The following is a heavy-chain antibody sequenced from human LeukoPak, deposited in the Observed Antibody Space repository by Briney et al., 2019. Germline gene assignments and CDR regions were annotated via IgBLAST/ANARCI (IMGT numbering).Heavy chain of an antibody. CDR2: INPNSGGT. D-gene: IGHD2-2*01. CDR1: GYTFTGYY. Sequence: ASVKVSCKASGYTFTGYYMHWVRQAPGQGLEWMGRINPNSGGTNYAQKFQGRVTMTRDTSISTAYMELSRLRSDDTAVYYCARRYCSSTSCYVDYRGQGTLVTVSS. CDR3: ARRYCSSTSCYVDY. J-gene: IGHJ4*02. V-gene: IGHV1-2*06.